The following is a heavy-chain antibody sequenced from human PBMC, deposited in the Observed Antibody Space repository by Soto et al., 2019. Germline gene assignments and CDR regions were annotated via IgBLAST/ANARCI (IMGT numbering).Heavy chain of an antibody. V-gene: IGHV1-69*08. J-gene: IGHJ4*02. Sequence: QVQLVQSGAEVKKPGSSVKVSCKASGGTFSSYTISWVRQAPGQGLEWMGRIIPILGIANYAQKFQGRVTINADKSTSTAYMELSSLISEDTAVYDCAREEYYYGSGAFFDYWGQGTLVTVSS. CDR3: AREEYYYGSGAFFDY. CDR2: IIPILGIA. D-gene: IGHD3-10*01. CDR1: GGTFSSYT.